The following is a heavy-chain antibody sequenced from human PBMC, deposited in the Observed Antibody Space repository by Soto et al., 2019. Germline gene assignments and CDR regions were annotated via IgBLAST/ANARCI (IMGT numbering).Heavy chain of an antibody. Sequence: SGPTLVNPSHTVTLTCTFSGFSLTSSGVSVGWIRQPPGKALEWLAFIYWNGDTRYRPSLQSRLTITKDNSKKQVVLTMTNMDPLDTATYYCAQRVGSLGSFDYWGQGILFTVSS. CDR2: IYWNGDT. J-gene: IGHJ4*02. CDR3: AQRVGSLGSFDY. D-gene: IGHD3-10*01. V-gene: IGHV2-5*01. CDR1: GFSLTSSGVS.